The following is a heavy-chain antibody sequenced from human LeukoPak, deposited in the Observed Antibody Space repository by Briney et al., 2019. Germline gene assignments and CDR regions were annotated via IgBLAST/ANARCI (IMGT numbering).Heavy chain of an antibody. V-gene: IGHV3-33*08. D-gene: IGHD3-22*01. J-gene: IGHJ4*02. CDR2: IWYDGSNE. Sequence: GGSLRLSCAASGFTFSSYAMSWVRQAPGKGLEWVAVIWYDGSNEYYADSVKGRFTISRDDSKNTLYLQMNSLRAEDTAVYYCARAGNFDSGGYYYGIDYWGQGTLVTVSS. CDR1: GFTFSSYA. CDR3: ARAGNFDSGGYYYGIDY.